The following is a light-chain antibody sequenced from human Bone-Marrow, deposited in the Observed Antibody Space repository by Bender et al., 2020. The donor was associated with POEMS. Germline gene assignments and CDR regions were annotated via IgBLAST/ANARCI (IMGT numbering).Light chain of an antibody. V-gene: IGLV2-14*01. CDR1: SSDVGGYNW. CDR3: SSYTSTSTAVV. Sequence: QSALTQPPSASGSLGQSVTISCTGASSDVGGYNWVSWYQQHPGKAPKLLIYDVTNRPSGVSNRFSGSKSGNTASLTISGLQSEDEADYYCSSYTSTSTAVVFGGGTKLTVL. J-gene: IGLJ2*01. CDR2: DVT.